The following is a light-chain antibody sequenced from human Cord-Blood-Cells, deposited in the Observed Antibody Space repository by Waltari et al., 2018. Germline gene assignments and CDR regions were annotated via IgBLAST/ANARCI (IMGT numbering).Light chain of an antibody. CDR3: QQYDNLPFPLLT. Sequence: DIQMTQSPSSLSASVGDRVTITCQASQDISNYLNWYQQKPGKAPKLLIYDASNLETGVPSRFSGSGSGTDFTCTISSLQPEDIATYYCQQYDNLPFPLLTFGGGTKVEIK. CDR2: DAS. CDR1: QDISNY. J-gene: IGKJ4*01. V-gene: IGKV1-33*01.